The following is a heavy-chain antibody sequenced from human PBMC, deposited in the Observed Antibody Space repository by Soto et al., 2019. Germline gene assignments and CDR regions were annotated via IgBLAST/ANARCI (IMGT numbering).Heavy chain of an antibody. CDR1: GGSISSGGYY. Sequence: QVQLQESGPGLVKPSQTLSLTCTVSGGSISSGGYYWSWIRQHPGKGLEWIGYIYHSGSTYYNPSLKSRVTLSVDTSKTQFSLKLSSVTVADTAVYYCAREAAGILNWFDPWGQGTLVTVSS. J-gene: IGHJ5*02. V-gene: IGHV4-31*03. CDR3: AREAAGILNWFDP. D-gene: IGHD6-25*01. CDR2: IYHSGST.